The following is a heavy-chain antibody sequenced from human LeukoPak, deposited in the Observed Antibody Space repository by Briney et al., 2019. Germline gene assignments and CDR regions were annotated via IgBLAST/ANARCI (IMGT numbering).Heavy chain of an antibody. CDR3: AKRAFGENFFDF. Sequence: GGSLRLSCAASGFIFSSYAMTWVRQAPGKGLQWVSTLSGSGGSTYYTDSVKGRFTISGDNSKNTLYLQMNSLRAEDTAIYYCAKRAFGENFFDFWGQGTLVTVSS. J-gene: IGHJ4*02. D-gene: IGHD3-10*01. CDR1: GFIFSSYA. CDR2: LSGSGGST. V-gene: IGHV3-23*01.